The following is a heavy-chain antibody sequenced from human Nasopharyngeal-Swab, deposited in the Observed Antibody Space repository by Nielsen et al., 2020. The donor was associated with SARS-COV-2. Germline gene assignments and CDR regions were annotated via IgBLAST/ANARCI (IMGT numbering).Heavy chain of an antibody. V-gene: IGHV2-5*02. CDR2: IYWDDDK. Sequence: WTRQPRGEAVVWLALIYWDDDKRYSPSRKSRLTITKDTSKDQVVLTMTNMDPVDTATYYCAHGWLRLVELSLSWFDPWGQGTLVTVSS. D-gene: IGHD3-16*02. CDR3: AHGWLRLVELSLSWFDP. J-gene: IGHJ5*02.